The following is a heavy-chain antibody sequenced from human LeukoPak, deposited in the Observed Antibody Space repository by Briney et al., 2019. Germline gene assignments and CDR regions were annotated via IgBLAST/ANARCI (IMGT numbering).Heavy chain of an antibody. CDR1: GGSISSSSYY. J-gene: IGHJ4*02. V-gene: IGHV4-39*01. CDR3: ARHLKEYYYDSSGHSHDGY. Sequence: PSETLSLTCTVSGGSISSSSYYWGWIRQPPGKGLEWIGSIYYSGSTYYNPSLKSRVTISVDTSKNQFSLKLSSVTAADTAVYYCARHLKEYYYDSSGHSHDGYWGQGTLVTVSS. D-gene: IGHD3-22*01. CDR2: IYYSGST.